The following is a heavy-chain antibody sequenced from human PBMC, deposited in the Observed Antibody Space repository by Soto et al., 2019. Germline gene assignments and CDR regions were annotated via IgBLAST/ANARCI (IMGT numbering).Heavy chain of an antibody. CDR3: ARISIASYWYCDL. D-gene: IGHD6-6*01. CDR1: GGSISSYY. CDR2: IYYSGST. J-gene: IGHJ2*01. V-gene: IGHV4-59*01. Sequence: QVQLQESGPGLVKPSETLSLTCTVAGGSISSYYWSWIRQHPGKGLEWIGYIYYSGSTNYNPSLTSRVTISLDTSKDRCSLKLSSVTAADTAVYYCARISIASYWYCDLWGRGPLVTVSS.